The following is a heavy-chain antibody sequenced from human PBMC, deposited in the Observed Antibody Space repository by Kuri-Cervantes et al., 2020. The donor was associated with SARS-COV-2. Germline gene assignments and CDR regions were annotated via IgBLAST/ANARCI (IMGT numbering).Heavy chain of an antibody. Sequence: SETLSLTCTVSGGSISSSSDYWGWIRQPPGKGLEWIGCIYYSGSTYYNPSLKSRVTISVDTSKNQFSLKLSSVTAADTAAYYCVGWNWSTYYAFDYWGQGTLVTVSS. V-gene: IGHV4-39*01. CDR1: GGSISSSSDY. CDR2: IYYSGST. CDR3: VGWNWSTYYAFDY. J-gene: IGHJ4*02. D-gene: IGHD3-3*01.